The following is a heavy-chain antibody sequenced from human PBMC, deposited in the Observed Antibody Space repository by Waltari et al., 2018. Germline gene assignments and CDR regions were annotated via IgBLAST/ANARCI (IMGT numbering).Heavy chain of an antibody. J-gene: IGHJ5*02. D-gene: IGHD6-6*01. Sequence: QVQLVQSGAEVKKPGASVKVSCKASGYTFTSYDINWVRQATGQGLEWMGWSNPNSGNTGYAQKFQGRVTITSNTSISTAYMELSSLRSEDTAVYYCARAPYSSSPNWFDPWGQGTLVTVSS. CDR3: ARAPYSSSPNWFDP. V-gene: IGHV1-8*03. CDR2: SNPNSGNT. CDR1: GYTFTSYD.